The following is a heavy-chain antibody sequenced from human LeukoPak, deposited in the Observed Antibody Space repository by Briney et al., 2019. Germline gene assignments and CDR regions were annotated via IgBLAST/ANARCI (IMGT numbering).Heavy chain of an antibody. CDR3: TRGANGAFDC. V-gene: IGHV3-74*01. D-gene: IGHD3-10*01. Sequence: GGSLTLSCAASGFTVSRNHMSWVRQAPGEGLGWVSRVYSDGSDSRHADSVKGRFTISRDNAKNTLYLQMNSLRAEDTAVYYCTRGANGAFDCWCQGTRIIVTS. CDR1: GFTVSRNH. J-gene: IGHJ4*02. CDR2: VYSDGSDS.